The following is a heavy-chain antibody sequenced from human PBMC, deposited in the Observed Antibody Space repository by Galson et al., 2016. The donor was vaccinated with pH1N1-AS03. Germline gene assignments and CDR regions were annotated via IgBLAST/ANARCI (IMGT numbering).Heavy chain of an antibody. CDR1: GGSISRNN. Sequence: SETLSLTCTVSGGSISRNNWSWIRQPAGKGLEWIGRIYSSGSSSYNPSLKSRVTMSLDTSKNQLSLRLTSVTAADTAVYYCARVGGLSYPHPRWDVDVWGKGTTVIVSS. CDR3: ARVGGLSYPHPRWDVDV. CDR2: IYSSGSS. D-gene: IGHD1-26*01. J-gene: IGHJ6*04. V-gene: IGHV4-4*07.